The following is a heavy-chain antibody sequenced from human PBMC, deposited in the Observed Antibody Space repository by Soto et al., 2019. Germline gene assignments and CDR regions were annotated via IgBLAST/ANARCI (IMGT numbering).Heavy chain of an antibody. V-gene: IGHV1-69*13. CDR3: ERTVRYIQILKFSSYYDMDA. CDR1: GGSFSSYA. J-gene: IGHJ6*02. Sequence: EASVKVSCKASGGSFSSYAISWVRQAPGQGLEWMGGIIPIFGTANYAQKFQGRVTITADESTSTAYMELSSLRSEDTAVYYCERTVRYIQILKFSSYYDMDAWGQGTTVPS. D-gene: IGHD2-8*01. CDR2: IIPIFGTA.